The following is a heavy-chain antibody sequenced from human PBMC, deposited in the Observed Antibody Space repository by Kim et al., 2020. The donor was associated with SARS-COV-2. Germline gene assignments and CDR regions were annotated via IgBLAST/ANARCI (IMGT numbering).Heavy chain of an antibody. V-gene: IGHV3-43*02. Sequence: GGSLRLSCAASGFTFDAYAMHWVRQAPGKGLEWVSRISGDGGSTYYADSGKGRFTISRDNSKNSLYLQMNSLRAEDTALYYCARASWGSPNAFDIWGQGTMVTVSS. CDR3: ARASWGSPNAFDI. J-gene: IGHJ3*02. CDR2: ISGDGGST. CDR1: GFTFDAYA. D-gene: IGHD3-16*01.